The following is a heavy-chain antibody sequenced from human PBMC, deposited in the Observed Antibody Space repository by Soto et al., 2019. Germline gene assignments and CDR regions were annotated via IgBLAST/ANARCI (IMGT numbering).Heavy chain of an antibody. CDR3: ARDSEGSSWYFRSRNAYYGMDV. Sequence: ASVKVSCKASGYTFTGYYMHWVRQAPGQGLEWMGWINPNSGGTNYAQKFQGWVTMTRDTSISTAYMVRSRLRSDDTAVYYCARDSEGSSWYFRSRNAYYGMDVWGQGTTVNVSS. CDR1: GYTFTGYY. V-gene: IGHV1-2*04. CDR2: INPNSGGT. D-gene: IGHD6-13*01. J-gene: IGHJ6*02.